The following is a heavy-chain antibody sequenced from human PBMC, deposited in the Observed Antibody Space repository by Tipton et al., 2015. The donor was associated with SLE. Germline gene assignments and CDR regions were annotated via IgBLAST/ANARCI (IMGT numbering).Heavy chain of an antibody. J-gene: IGHJ4*02. D-gene: IGHD6-19*01. Sequence: QLVQSGAEVKKPGASVKVSCKASGYTFTGYYMHWVRQAPGQGLEWMGWISGYNGNTNYAQKLQGRVTMTTDTSTSTAYMELRSLRSDDTAVYYCAIAVAGTLFFDYWGQGTLVTVSS. V-gene: IGHV1-18*04. CDR3: AIAVAGTLFFDY. CDR2: ISGYNGNT. CDR1: GYTFTGYY.